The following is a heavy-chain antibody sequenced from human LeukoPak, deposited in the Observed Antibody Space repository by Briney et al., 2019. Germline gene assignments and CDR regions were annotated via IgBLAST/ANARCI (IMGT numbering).Heavy chain of an antibody. V-gene: IGHV1-8*03. CDR1: GYTFTSYD. CDR2: MNPNSGNT. CDR3: ARGFHWYSGSYYFGY. J-gene: IGHJ4*02. Sequence: ASVKVSCKASGYTFTSYDINWVRQATGQGLEWMGWMNPNSGNTGYAQKFQGRVTITRNTSISTAYMELSSLRSEDTAVYYCARGFHWYSGSYYFGYWGQGTLVTVSS. D-gene: IGHD1-26*01.